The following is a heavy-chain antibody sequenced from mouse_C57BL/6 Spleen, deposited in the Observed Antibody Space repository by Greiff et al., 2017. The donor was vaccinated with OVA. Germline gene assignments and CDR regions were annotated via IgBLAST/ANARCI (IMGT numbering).Heavy chain of an antibody. V-gene: IGHV5-6*02. D-gene: IGHD2-5*01. CDR3: ARGGGYSNYLYAMDY. J-gene: IGHJ4*01. Sequence: DVMLVESGGDLVKPGGSLKLSCAASGFTFSSYGMSWVRQTPDKRLEWVATISSGGSYTYYPDSVKGRFTISRDNAKNTLYLQMSSLKSEDTAMYYCARGGGYSNYLYAMDYWGQGTSVTVSS. CDR2: ISSGGSYT. CDR1: GFTFSSYG.